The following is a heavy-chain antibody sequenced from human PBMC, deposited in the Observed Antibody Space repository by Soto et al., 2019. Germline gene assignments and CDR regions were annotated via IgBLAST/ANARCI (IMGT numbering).Heavy chain of an antibody. CDR1: GYTFTSYG. V-gene: IGHV1-18*01. D-gene: IGHD6-19*01. Sequence: ASVKVACQASGYTFTSYGISWVRQAHGQGLEWMGWISAYNGNANYAQKLQGRVTMTTDTSTSTAYMELRSLRSDDTAVYYCARDSGGSGWYPPPLDFDYWGQGTLVTVSS. J-gene: IGHJ4*02. CDR3: ARDSGGSGWYPPPLDFDY. CDR2: ISAYNGNA.